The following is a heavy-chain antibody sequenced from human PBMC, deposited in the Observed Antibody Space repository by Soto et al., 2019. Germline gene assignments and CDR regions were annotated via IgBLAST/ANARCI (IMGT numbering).Heavy chain of an antibody. CDR3: ARGRALSGYVSAFEI. Sequence: QVQLVQSGAEVKKPGASVKVSCKASGYTFTSYGIGWVRQAPGQGLEWLGWINTYNGNTNYAQKLQGSVTVTTDTSTTTDYMEVRSLTSDDTAVYYCARGRALSGYVSAFEIRGQGTMVTVSS. CDR2: INTYNGNT. V-gene: IGHV1-18*01. J-gene: IGHJ3*02. D-gene: IGHD5-12*01. CDR1: GYTFTSYG.